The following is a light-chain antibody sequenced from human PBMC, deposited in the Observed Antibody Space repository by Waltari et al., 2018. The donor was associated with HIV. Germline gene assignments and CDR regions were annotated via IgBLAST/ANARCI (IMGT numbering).Light chain of an antibody. J-gene: IGLJ2*01. CDR3: VVYLGSGTWV. Sequence: QTVVTQEPSLSVSPGGTVTLTCGLSSGSVSTSYYPTWLQQTPGQTPRTLIFNTHTRSSVVPDRFSGSILGNQAALTIAGAQADDESDYYCVVYLGSGTWVFGGGTKLTVL. V-gene: IGLV8-61*01. CDR2: NTH. CDR1: SGSVSTSYY.